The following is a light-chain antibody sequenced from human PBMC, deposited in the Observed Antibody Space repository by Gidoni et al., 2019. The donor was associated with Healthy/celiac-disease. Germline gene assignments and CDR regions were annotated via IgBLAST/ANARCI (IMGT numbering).Light chain of an antibody. J-gene: IGKJ4*01. V-gene: IGKV3-20*01. CDR2: GAS. CDR1: QSFSSSY. CDR3: QQYGSSPLT. Sequence: EIVLTQSPGTLSLSPGERATLSCRASQSFSSSYLAWYQQKPGQAPRLLIYGASSRAPGIPDRFSGSGSGTDFNLTISRLEPEDFAVYYCQQYGSSPLTFGGGTKVEIK.